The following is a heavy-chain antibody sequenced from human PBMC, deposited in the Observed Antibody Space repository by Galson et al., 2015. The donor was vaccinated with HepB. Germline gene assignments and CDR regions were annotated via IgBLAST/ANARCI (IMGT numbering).Heavy chain of an antibody. CDR3: ASTEVLADNPFDY. CDR1: GYTFTGYY. J-gene: IGHJ4*02. D-gene: IGHD2-8*02. Sequence: SVKVSCKASGYTFTGYYMHWVRQAPGQGLEWMGWINPNSGGTNYAQKFQGRVTMTRDTSISTAYMELSRLRSDDTAVYYCASTEVLADNPFDYWGQGTLVTVSS. V-gene: IGHV1-2*02. CDR2: INPNSGGT.